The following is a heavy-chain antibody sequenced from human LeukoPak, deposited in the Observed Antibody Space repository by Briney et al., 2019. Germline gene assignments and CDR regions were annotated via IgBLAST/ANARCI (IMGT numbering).Heavy chain of an antibody. D-gene: IGHD4-17*01. Sequence: PGGSLRLSCEVSGFIFSNYGMHWVRQAPGKGLEWVSYISPGSTTIYYAESVQGRFTVSRDDAKNSLYLQVNSLSAEDTAVYYCARIRGPTVYTYYMDVWGKGTTVTVSS. J-gene: IGHJ6*03. CDR2: ISPGSTTI. CDR1: GFIFSNYG. CDR3: ARIRGPTVYTYYMDV. V-gene: IGHV3-48*04.